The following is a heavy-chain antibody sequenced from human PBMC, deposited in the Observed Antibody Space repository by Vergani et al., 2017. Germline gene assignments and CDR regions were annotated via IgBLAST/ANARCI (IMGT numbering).Heavy chain of an antibody. CDR3: ASNLYCSGATCYARSIDY. Sequence: EVQLVESGGGLVKPGGSLRFSCEVSGFTFSSYCMNWVRQAPGKGLEWVSSINSRSDYIYYADSVKGRFTISRDNAKNSLYLQMNSLRVEDTAVYYCASNLYCSGATCYARSIDYWGQGTLVTVSS. J-gene: IGHJ4*02. D-gene: IGHD2-15*01. V-gene: IGHV3-21*01. CDR1: GFTFSSYC. CDR2: INSRSDYI.